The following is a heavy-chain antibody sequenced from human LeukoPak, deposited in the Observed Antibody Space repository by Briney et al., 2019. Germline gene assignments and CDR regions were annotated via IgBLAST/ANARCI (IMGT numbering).Heavy chain of an antibody. Sequence: PGRSLRLSCTASGFTFSSYGMHWVRQAPGKGLEWVAVISYDGSNKYYADSVKGRFTISRDNSKNTLYLQMNSLRAEDTAVYYCANIYSSSSFFGYYYGMDVWGQGTTVTVSS. CDR3: ANIYSSSSFFGYYYGMDV. V-gene: IGHV3-30*18. D-gene: IGHD6-6*01. CDR1: GFTFSSYG. CDR2: ISYDGSNK. J-gene: IGHJ6*02.